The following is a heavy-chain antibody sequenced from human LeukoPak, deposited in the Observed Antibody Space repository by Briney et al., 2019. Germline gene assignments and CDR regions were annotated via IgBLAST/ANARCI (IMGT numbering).Heavy chain of an antibody. CDR1: GYTFTGYY. D-gene: IGHD4-23*01. V-gene: IGHV1-2*02. CDR2: INPNSGGT. CDR3: AREMTTVVNLLDY. Sequence: ASVKVSCKASGYTFTGYYMHWVRQAPGQGLEWMGWINPNSGGTNYAQKFQGRVTMTRDTSISTAYMELSRLRSDDTAVYYCAREMTTVVNLLDYWGQGTLVTVSS. J-gene: IGHJ4*02.